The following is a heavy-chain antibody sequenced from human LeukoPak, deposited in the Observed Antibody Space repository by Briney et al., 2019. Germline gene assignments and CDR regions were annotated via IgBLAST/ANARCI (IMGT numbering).Heavy chain of an antibody. V-gene: IGHV3-21*04. CDR3: ARHFDGSGDWFDP. D-gene: IGHD3-10*01. CDR1: GFTFSSYS. J-gene: IGHJ5*02. Sequence: PGGSLRLSCAASGFTFSSYSMNWVRQAPGKGLEWVSSISSSSRYTYYADSVKGRFTISRDNAKNSLFLQMNSLRAEDTAVYYCARHFDGSGDWFDPWGQGTLVTVSS. CDR2: ISSSSRYT.